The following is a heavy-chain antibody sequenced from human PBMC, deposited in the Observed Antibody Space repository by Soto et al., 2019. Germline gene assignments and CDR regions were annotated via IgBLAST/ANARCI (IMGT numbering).Heavy chain of an antibody. Sequence: LGESLKISCKGSGYSFTSYWIGWVRQIPGKGLEWMGIIYPGDSDTRYSPSFQGQVTISADKSISTAYLQWSSLKASDTAMYYCARRSLSRDFWSGYYGSWFDPWGQGTLVTVSS. J-gene: IGHJ5*02. CDR2: IYPGDSDT. D-gene: IGHD3-3*01. CDR3: ARRSLSRDFWSGYYGSWFDP. V-gene: IGHV5-51*01. CDR1: GYSFTSYW.